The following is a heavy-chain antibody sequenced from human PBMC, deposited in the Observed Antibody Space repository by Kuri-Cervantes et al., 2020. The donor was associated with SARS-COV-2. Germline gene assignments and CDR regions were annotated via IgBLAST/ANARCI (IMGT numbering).Heavy chain of an antibody. CDR3: ARHSGLEASTEFDF. D-gene: IGHD1-26*01. Sequence: GGSLRLSCKGSGYSFTSFWIGWVRQMPGKGLEWMGRIDPSDSYTHYNPSFQGHVTISADKSISTAYLEWSSLRASDTAMYYCARHSGLEASTEFDFWGRGTLVTVSS. CDR2: IDPSDSYT. CDR1: GYSFTSFW. J-gene: IGHJ4*02. V-gene: IGHV5-10-1*01.